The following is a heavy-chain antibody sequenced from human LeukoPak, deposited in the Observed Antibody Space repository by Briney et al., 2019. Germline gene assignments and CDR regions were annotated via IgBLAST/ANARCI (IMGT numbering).Heavy chain of an antibody. V-gene: IGHV1-24*01. CDR3: ATYDWNSDY. J-gene: IGHJ4*02. D-gene: IGHD1-1*01. Sequence: ASVKVSCKASGYTFTSYYMHWVRQAPGKGLEWMGGFDPEDGETIYAQKFQGRVTMTEDTSTDTAYMELSSLRSEDTAVYYCATYDWNSDYWGQGTLVTVSS. CDR2: FDPEDGET. CDR1: GYTFTSYY.